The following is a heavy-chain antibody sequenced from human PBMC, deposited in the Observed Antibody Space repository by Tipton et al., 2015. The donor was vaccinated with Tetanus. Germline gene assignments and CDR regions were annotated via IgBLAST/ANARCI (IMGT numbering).Heavy chain of an antibody. V-gene: IGHV3-33*01. CDR3: AREADCSGGSCFSGVFDN. J-gene: IGHJ4*02. D-gene: IGHD2-15*01. CDR2: SWYDGTDK. Sequence: SLRLSCAASGFIFSSYGIHWVRQAPGKGLEWVAVSWYDGTDKYYADSVKGRFTISRDNSKNTLYLQMNSLRAEDTAVYYFAREADCSGGSCFSGVFDNWGQGTQVPVSS. CDR1: GFIFSSYG.